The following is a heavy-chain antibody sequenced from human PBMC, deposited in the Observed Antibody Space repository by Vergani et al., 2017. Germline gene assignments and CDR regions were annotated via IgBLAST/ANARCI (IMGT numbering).Heavy chain of an antibody. J-gene: IGHJ4*02. Sequence: QLQLQESGPGLVKPSETLSLTCTVSGGSISSSSYYWGWIRQPPGKGLEWIGSIYYSGSTYYNPSLKSRVTISVDTSKNQFSLKLSSVTAADTAVYYCARLGNYDFWSGYKMGGNFDYWGQGTLVTVSS. D-gene: IGHD3-3*01. CDR2: IYYSGST. V-gene: IGHV4-39*01. CDR1: GGSISSSSYY. CDR3: ARLGNYDFWSGYKMGGNFDY.